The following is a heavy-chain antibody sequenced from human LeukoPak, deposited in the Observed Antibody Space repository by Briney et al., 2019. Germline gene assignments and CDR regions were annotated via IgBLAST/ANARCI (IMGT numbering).Heavy chain of an antibody. CDR3: ARDRGIAAAGSIDY. Sequence: GGSLRLSCAASGFTFSSYAMHWVRQAPGKGLEWVAVISYDGSNKYYADSVKGRFTISRDNSKNTLYLQMNSLRAEDTAVYYCARDRGIAAAGSIDYWGQGTLVTVSS. J-gene: IGHJ4*02. D-gene: IGHD6-13*01. CDR1: GFTFSSYA. V-gene: IGHV3-30-3*01. CDR2: ISYDGSNK.